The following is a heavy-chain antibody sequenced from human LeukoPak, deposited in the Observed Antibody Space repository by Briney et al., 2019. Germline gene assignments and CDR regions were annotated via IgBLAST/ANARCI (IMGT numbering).Heavy chain of an antibody. V-gene: IGHV4-34*01. Sequence: SETLSPTCAVFGGSLNDHYWIWIRQPPGQGLEWIGEINHFGTTKYNSSLKSRVTISIDASKKQFSLKLNPVTAADTALYYCARGFNYMDVWGKGTTVTV. CDR1: GGSLNDHY. CDR2: INHFGTT. J-gene: IGHJ6*03. CDR3: ARGFNYMDV.